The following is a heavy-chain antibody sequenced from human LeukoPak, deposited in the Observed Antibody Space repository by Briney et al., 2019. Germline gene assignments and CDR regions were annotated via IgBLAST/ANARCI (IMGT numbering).Heavy chain of an antibody. J-gene: IGHJ6*02. CDR2: IYTSGST. CDR3: ARLGKVRGYYYGMDV. Sequence: SETLSLTCTVSGGSISSYYWSWIRQPPGKGLEWIGYIYTSGSTNYNPSLKSRVTISVDTSKNQFSLKLSSVTAADTAVYYCARLGKVRGYYYGMDVWGQGTTVTVSS. V-gene: IGHV4-4*09. CDR1: GGSISSYY. D-gene: IGHD3-10*01.